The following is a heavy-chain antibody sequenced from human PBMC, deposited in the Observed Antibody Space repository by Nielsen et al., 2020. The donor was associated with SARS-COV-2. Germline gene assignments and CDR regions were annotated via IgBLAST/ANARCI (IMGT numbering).Heavy chain of an antibody. CDR1: GGSISDYY. D-gene: IGHD3-22*01. Sequence: SETLSLTCTVSGGSISDYYWSWIRQPPGKEPEWIGHIYYTGSTTYYSSLRGRITISVDTTKNQFSLRLRSVTAADTAVYYCARYNYDSGGYYYAYWGQGALVTVSS. J-gene: IGHJ4*02. CDR2: IYYTGST. V-gene: IGHV4-59*08. CDR3: ARYNYDSGGYYYAY.